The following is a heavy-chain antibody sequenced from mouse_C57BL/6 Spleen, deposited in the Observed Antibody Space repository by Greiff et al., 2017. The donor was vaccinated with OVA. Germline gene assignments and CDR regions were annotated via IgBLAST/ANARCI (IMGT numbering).Heavy chain of an antibody. Sequence: EVQRVESGGGLVQSGRSLRLSCATSGFTFSDFYMEWVRQAPGKGLEWIAASRNKANDYTTEYSASVKGRFIVSRDTSQSSLYLQMNALRAEDTAIYYCARDDGYGYFDFWGTGTTVTVSS. D-gene: IGHD1-1*02. CDR3: ARDDGYGYFDF. CDR1: GFTFSDFY. J-gene: IGHJ1*03. CDR2: SRNKANDYTT. V-gene: IGHV7-1*01.